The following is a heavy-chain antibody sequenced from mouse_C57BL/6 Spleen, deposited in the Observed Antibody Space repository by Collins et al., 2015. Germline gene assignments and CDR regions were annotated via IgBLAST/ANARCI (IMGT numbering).Heavy chain of an antibody. V-gene: IGHV1S81*02. D-gene: IGHD1-1*01. Sequence: QVQLQQPGAELVKPGASVKLSCKASGYTFTSYWMHWVKQRPGQGLEWIGEINPSNGRTNYNEKFKSKATLTVDKSSSTAYMQLSSLTSEDSAVYYCTRPNYYYGSSYFAYWGQGTLVTVSA. J-gene: IGHJ3*01. CDR3: TRPNYYYGSSYFAY. CDR1: GYTFTSYW. CDR2: INPSNGRT.